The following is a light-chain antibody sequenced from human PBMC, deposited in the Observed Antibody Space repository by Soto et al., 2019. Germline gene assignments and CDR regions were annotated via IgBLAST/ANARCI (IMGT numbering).Light chain of an antibody. Sequence: DIQMTQSPSSLSASVGDRVTITCRASQSISSYLNWYQQKPGKAPKLLIYAASSLQSGVPSRFSGSRSGTDFTLTISSLQPEDFATYYCPQSYGTPLTFGPGTKVDIK. CDR2: AAS. CDR1: QSISSY. V-gene: IGKV1-39*01. J-gene: IGKJ3*01. CDR3: PQSYGTPLT.